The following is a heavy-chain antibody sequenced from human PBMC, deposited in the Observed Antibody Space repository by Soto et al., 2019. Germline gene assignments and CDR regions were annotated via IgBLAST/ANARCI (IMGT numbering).Heavy chain of an antibody. CDR2: ISGSGGST. J-gene: IGHJ4*02. V-gene: IGHV3-23*01. CDR3: AKDTVRTTGSRVFDY. Sequence: PGGSLRLSCAASGFTFSSYAMSWVRQAPGKGLEWVSAISGSGGSTYYADSVKGRFTISRDNSKNTLYLQMNSLRAEDTAVYYCAKDTVRTTGSRVFDYWGQGTLVTVSS. CDR1: GFTFSSYA. D-gene: IGHD1-1*01.